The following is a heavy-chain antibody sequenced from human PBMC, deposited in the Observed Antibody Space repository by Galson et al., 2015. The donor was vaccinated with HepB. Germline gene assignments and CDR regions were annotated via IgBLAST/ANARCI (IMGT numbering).Heavy chain of an antibody. CDR1: GFTFSSYA. V-gene: IGHV3-30-3*01. J-gene: IGHJ6*02. CDR3: ARGVIAAAGSTRDWYYYYGMDV. Sequence: SLRLSCAASGFTFSSYAMHWVRQAPGKGLEWVAVISYDGSNKYYADSVKGRFTISRDNSKNTLYLKMNSLRAEDSAVYYCARGVIAAAGSTRDWYYYYGMDVWGQGTTVTVSS. D-gene: IGHD6-13*01. CDR2: ISYDGSNK.